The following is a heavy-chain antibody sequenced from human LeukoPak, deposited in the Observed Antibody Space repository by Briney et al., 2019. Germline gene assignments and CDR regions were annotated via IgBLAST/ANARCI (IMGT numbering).Heavy chain of an antibody. V-gene: IGHV1-2*02. CDR1: GYTFTGYY. D-gene: IGHD2-2*02. CDR3: ARVGSIVVVPAAILEDY. CDR2: INPNSGGT. Sequence: ASVKVSCKASGYTFTGYYMHWVRQAPGQGLEWMGWINPNSGGTNYAQKFQGRVTMTRDTSISTAYMELSRLRPDDTAVYYCARVGSIVVVPAAILEDYWGQGTLVTVSS. J-gene: IGHJ4*02.